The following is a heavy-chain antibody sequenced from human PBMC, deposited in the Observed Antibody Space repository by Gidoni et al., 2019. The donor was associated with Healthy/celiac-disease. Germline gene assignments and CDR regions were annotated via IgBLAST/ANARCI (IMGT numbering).Heavy chain of an antibody. CDR2: ISGSGGST. J-gene: IGHJ4*02. V-gene: IGHV3-23*01. CDR1: GFTFSSYA. Sequence: EVQLLASGGGLVQPGGSLRLSCAAPGFTFSSYAMSWVRQAPGKGLEWVSAISGSGGSTYYADSVKGRFTISRDNSKNTLYLQMNSLRAEDTAVYYCAKDMAYYDSSGYYPPTDYWGQGTLVTVSS. D-gene: IGHD3-22*01. CDR3: AKDMAYYDSSGYYPPTDY.